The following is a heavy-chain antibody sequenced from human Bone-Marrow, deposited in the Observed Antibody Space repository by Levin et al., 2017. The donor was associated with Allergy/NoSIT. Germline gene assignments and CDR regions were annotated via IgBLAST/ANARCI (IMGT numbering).Heavy chain of an antibody. CDR3: VTEKPVAGTSWDN. V-gene: IGHV3-15*01. CDR2: IRSLSDGGTT. Sequence: PGGSLRLSCVASGFTFTTAWLAWVRQAPGKGLEWVGRIRSLSDGGTTDYAAFVKGRVIVSRDDSKNTLYLQLNGLKTEDTAVYYCVTEKPVAGTSWDNWGQGTLVTVSS. CDR1: GFTFTTAW. J-gene: IGHJ4*02. D-gene: IGHD6-19*01.